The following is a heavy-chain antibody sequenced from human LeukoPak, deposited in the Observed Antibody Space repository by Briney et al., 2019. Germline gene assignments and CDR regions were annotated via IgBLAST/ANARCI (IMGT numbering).Heavy chain of an antibody. CDR1: GGSISSYY. J-gene: IGHJ6*03. CDR3: ARDFPSFDYMDV. CDR2: IYYGGST. D-gene: IGHD3-10*01. Sequence: PSETLSLTCTVSGGSISSYYWSWLRQPPGKGLEWIGYIYYGGSTNYNPSLKSRVTISVDTSKNQFSLKLSSVTAADTAVYYCARDFPSFDYMDVWGKGTTVTVSS. V-gene: IGHV4-59*01.